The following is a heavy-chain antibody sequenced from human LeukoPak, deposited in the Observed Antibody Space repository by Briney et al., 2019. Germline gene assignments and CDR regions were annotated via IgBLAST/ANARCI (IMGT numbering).Heavy chain of an antibody. D-gene: IGHD6-19*01. CDR1: GFTFSNYA. V-gene: IGHV3-64D*09. J-gene: IGHJ4*02. Sequence: GGSLRLSCSASGFTFSNYAIHWVRQAPGKGLEYVSAISTNGGSTYYADSVKGRFTISRDNSKNTLYLQMSSLRAEDTAVYYCARDLAGSIDYWGQGTLVTVSS. CDR3: ARDLAGSIDY. CDR2: ISTNGGST.